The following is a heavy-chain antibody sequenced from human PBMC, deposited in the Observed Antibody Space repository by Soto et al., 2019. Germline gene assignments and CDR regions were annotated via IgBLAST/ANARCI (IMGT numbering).Heavy chain of an antibody. CDR2: IIPIFGTA. CDR1: GVTFSSYA. CDR3: ARDTHEFGSGYCS. D-gene: IGHD3-3*01. J-gene: IGHJ5*02. V-gene: IGHV1-69*01. Sequence: QVQLVQSGAEVKKPGSSVKDSCKASGVTFSSYAISWVRQAPGQVLEWMGGIIPIFGTANYAQKLQGRVTITADESTSTAYMELSSLRSEDTAVDYCARDTHEFGSGYCSWGQGTLVTVAS.